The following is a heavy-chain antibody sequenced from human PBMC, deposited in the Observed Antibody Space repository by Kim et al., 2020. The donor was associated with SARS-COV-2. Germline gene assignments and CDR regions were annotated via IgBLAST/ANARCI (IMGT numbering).Heavy chain of an antibody. V-gene: IGHV3-23*02. J-gene: IGHJ4*02. Sequence: SGKGRFTISKDNSKNTLFLQMNSLRAEDTAVDYCAKPVGSSGWYPGSFDYWGQGTLVTVSS. CDR3: AKPVGSSGWYPGSFDY. D-gene: IGHD6-19*01.